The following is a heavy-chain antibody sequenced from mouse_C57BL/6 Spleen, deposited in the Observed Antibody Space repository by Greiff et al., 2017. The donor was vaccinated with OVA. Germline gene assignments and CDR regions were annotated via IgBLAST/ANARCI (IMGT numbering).Heavy chain of an antibody. V-gene: IGHV7-3*01. J-gene: IGHJ4*01. Sequence: EVKVVESGGGLVQPGGSLSLSCAASGFTFTDYYMSWVRQPPGKALEWLGFIRNKANGYTTEYSASVKGRFTISRDTSQSSLYLHMNALRAEDSATYYCARYSNYIYAMDYWGQGTSVTVSS. CDR3: ARYSNYIYAMDY. CDR2: IRNKANGYTT. CDR1: GFTFTDYY. D-gene: IGHD2-1*01.